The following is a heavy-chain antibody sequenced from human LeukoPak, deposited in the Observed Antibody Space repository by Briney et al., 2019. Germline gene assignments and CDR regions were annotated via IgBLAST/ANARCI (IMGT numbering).Heavy chain of an antibody. V-gene: IGHV1-3*01. J-gene: IGHJ4*02. CDR2: INAGNGNT. Sequence: ASVKVSCKASGYTFTSYAMHWVRPAPGQRLEWMGWINAGNGNTKYSQKFQGRVTITRDTSASTAYMELSSLRSEDTAVYYCARGSEWEPEVDYWGQGTLVTVSS. D-gene: IGHD1-26*01. CDR3: ARGSEWEPEVDY. CDR1: GYTFTSYA.